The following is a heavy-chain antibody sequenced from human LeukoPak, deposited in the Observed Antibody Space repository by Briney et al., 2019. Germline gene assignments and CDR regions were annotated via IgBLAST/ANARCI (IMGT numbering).Heavy chain of an antibody. V-gene: IGHV3-48*03. D-gene: IGHD3-10*01. CDR3: AREMGSVYFDY. J-gene: IGHJ4*02. CDR1: GFTFSSYE. CDR2: INPNGNTI. Sequence: GGSLRLSCAASGFTFSSYEMNWVRQAPGKGLEWISYINPNGNTIYYADSVKGRFTISRDNAKNSLYLQMNSLRVEDTAVYYCAREMGSVYFDYWGQGTLVTVSS.